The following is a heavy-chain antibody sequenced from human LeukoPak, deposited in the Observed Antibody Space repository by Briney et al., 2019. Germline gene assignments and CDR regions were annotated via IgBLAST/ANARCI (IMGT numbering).Heavy chain of an antibody. V-gene: IGHV4-39*07. Sequence: SETLSLTCTVSGGSISSSSYYWGWIRQPPGKGLEWIGSIYYSGSTYYNPSLESRVTISVDTSKNQFSLKLSSVTAADTAVYYCARDRDGSSSWLYYFDYWGQGTLVTASS. J-gene: IGHJ4*02. CDR3: ARDRDGSSSWLYYFDY. CDR2: IYYSGST. D-gene: IGHD6-13*01. CDR1: GGSISSSSYY.